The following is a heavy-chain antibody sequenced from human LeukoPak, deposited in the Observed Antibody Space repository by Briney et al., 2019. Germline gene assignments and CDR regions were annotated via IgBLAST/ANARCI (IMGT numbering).Heavy chain of an antibody. CDR2: ISTTGST. Sequence: SETLSLTCTVSGGSISSYYWSWIRRPAGKGLEWIGRISTTGSTYYNPSFQSRVTMSADPSKTLFFLRLTSVTAADTAVYYCARSPSTIGWNWGYYFDYWGQGSLVTVSS. J-gene: IGHJ4*02. D-gene: IGHD3-3*01. V-gene: IGHV4-4*07. CDR1: GGSISSYY. CDR3: ARSPSTIGWNWGYYFDY.